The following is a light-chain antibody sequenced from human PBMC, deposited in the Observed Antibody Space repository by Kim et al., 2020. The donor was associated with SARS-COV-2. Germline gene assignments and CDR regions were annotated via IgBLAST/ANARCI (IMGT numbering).Light chain of an antibody. Sequence: QMSTSSCAGSSSIIGSNYVSWYQQLPGTAPKLLIYRNNQRPSGVPDRFSGSKSGTSASLAISGLRSEDEADYYCAAWDDSMSGPVFGGGTQLTVL. J-gene: IGLJ2*01. CDR3: AAWDDSMSGPV. CDR2: RNN. V-gene: IGLV1-47*01. CDR1: SSIIGSNY.